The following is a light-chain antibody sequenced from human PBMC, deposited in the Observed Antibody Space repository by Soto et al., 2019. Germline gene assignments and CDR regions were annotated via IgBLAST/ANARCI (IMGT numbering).Light chain of an antibody. CDR3: GTWDTSLSAWV. CDR2: DNN. J-gene: IGLJ3*02. V-gene: IGLV1-51*01. CDR1: SSNSGNNY. Sequence: QSVLTQPPSVSAAPGQKVTISCSGSSSNSGNNYVSWYQQLPGTAPKLLIYDNNRRPSGIPGRFSGSKSGTSATLGITGLQTGDEADYYCGTWDTSLSAWVFGGGTKSPS.